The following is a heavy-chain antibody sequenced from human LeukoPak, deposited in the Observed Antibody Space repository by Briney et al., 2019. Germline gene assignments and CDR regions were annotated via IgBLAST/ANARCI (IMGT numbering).Heavy chain of an antibody. Sequence: LRETLSLTCAVSGGFISSSNWWSWARQPPGKGLEWIGEIYHSGSTNYNPSLKSRVTISVDKSKNQFSLKLSSVTAADTAVYYCARPNWNYSNWFDPWGQGTLVTVSS. D-gene: IGHD1-7*01. CDR1: GGFISSSNW. CDR3: ARPNWNYSNWFDP. V-gene: IGHV4-4*02. J-gene: IGHJ5*02. CDR2: IYHSGST.